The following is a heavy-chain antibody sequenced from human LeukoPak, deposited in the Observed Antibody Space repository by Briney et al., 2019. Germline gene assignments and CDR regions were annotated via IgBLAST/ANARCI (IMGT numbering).Heavy chain of an antibody. CDR1: GFTFRDSY. D-gene: IGHD6-6*01. CDR2: IGSTGSPI. V-gene: IGHV3-11*04. Sequence: PGGSLRLSCAASGFTFRDSYMTWVGQAPGKGVDWVSYIGSTGSPIYYADSVKGRFTISRDNAKNSLYLQMDSLRAEDPAVYYCATMASAARDWGHYYMDVSGKGTTITVSS. CDR3: ATMASAARDWGHYYMDV. J-gene: IGHJ6*03.